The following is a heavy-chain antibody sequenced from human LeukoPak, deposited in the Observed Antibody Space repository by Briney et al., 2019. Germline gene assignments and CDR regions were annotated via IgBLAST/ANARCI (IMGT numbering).Heavy chain of an antibody. D-gene: IGHD4-17*01. Sequence: SETLSLTCTVSGGSISSGDYYWSWIRQPPGKGLEWIGYIYYSGSTYYNPSLKSRVTISVDASKNQFSLKLSSVTAADTAVYYCARVGGVYGDYVPTTDPRYYFDYWGQGTLVTVSS. CDR2: IYYSGST. V-gene: IGHV4-30-4*01. CDR3: ARVGGVYGDYVPTTDPRYYFDY. J-gene: IGHJ4*02. CDR1: GGSISSGDYY.